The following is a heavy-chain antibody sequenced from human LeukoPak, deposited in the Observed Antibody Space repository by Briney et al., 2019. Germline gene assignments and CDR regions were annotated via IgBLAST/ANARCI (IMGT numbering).Heavy chain of an antibody. D-gene: IGHD3-16*02. CDR1: GYTFTGYY. J-gene: IGHJ4*02. CDR3: ARVGDYVWGSCRYTDIDY. CDR2: INPNSGGT. V-gene: IGHV1-2*06. Sequence: GASVKVSCKASGYTFTGYYMHWVRQAPGQGLEWMGRINPNSGGTNYAQKFQGRVTMTRDTSISTAYMELSRLRSDDTAVYYCARVGDYVWGSCRYTDIDYWGQGTLVIVSS.